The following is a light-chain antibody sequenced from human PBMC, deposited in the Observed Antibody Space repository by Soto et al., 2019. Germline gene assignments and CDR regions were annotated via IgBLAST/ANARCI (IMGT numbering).Light chain of an antibody. V-gene: IGLV1-44*01. CDR3: AAWDDSLNGLV. Sequence: QSVLTQPPSASGTPGQRVSISCSGARSNIAVNSVDWYQQLPGTAPKVLIYANNQRPSGVPDRFSGSKSGTSASLAINGLQSGDEAHYFCAAWDDSLNGLVFGGGTKLTVL. CDR2: ANN. J-gene: IGLJ2*01. CDR1: RSNIAVNS.